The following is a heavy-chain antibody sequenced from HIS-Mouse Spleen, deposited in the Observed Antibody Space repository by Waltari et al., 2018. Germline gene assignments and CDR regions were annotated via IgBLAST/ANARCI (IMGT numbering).Heavy chain of an antibody. V-gene: IGHV4-34*01. J-gene: IGHJ3*02. CDR2: INHRGST. Sequence: QVQLQQWGAGLLKPSETLSLTCAVYGVSFSGYYWSWIRQPPGKGLEWIGEINHRGSTNYNPSLKSRVTIAVDTSKNQFSRKLSSVTAADTAVYYCARGGVVVMPDAFDIWGQGTMVTVSS. CDR3: ARGGVVVMPDAFDI. CDR1: GVSFSGYY. D-gene: IGHD3-22*01.